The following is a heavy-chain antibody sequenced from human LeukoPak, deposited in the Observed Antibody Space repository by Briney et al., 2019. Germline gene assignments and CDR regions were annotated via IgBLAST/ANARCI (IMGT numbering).Heavy chain of an antibody. CDR2: FNPSGGST. CDR1: GYTFTSYY. D-gene: IGHD5-18*01. J-gene: IGHJ4*02. Sequence: ASVKVSCKASGYTFTSYYMHWVRQAPGQGLEWMGIFNPSGGSTSYAQKFQGRVTMTRDTSTSTVYMELSSLRSEDTAVYYCAIPAMGSLFDYWGQGTLVTVSS. V-gene: IGHV1-46*01. CDR3: AIPAMGSLFDY.